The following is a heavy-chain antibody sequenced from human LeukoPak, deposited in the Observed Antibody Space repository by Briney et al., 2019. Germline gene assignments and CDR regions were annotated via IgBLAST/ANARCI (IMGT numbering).Heavy chain of an antibody. D-gene: IGHD1-20*01. CDR2: ISSSGSTI. Sequence: SGGSLRLSCAASGFTFSSYEMNWVRQAPGKGLEWVSYISSSGSTIYYADSAKGRFTISRDNAKNSLYLQMNSLRAEDTAVYYCARETGWGITGSSFDYWGQGTLVTVSS. J-gene: IGHJ4*02. CDR1: GFTFSSYE. CDR3: ARETGWGITGSSFDY. V-gene: IGHV3-48*03.